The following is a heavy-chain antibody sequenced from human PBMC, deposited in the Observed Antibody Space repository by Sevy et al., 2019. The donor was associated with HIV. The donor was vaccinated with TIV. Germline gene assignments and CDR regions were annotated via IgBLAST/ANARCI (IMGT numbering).Heavy chain of an antibody. D-gene: IGHD3-10*01. CDR1: GFTFSRYG. CDR3: AKGLGMVQGALLSDDV. Sequence: LSLTCAASGFTFSRYGMHWVRQAPGKGLEWVAFIRYDGSTKYYAESVKGRFIISRDNSKDTLYLQMNSLRGDDTSLYYCAKGLGMVQGALLSDDVWGQGTMVTVSS. J-gene: IGHJ3*01. CDR2: IRYDGSTK. V-gene: IGHV3-30*02.